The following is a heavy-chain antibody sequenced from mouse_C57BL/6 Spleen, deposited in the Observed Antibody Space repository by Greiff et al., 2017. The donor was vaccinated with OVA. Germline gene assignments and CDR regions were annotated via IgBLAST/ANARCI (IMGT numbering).Heavy chain of an antibody. CDR2: IDPEDGDT. V-gene: IGHV14-2*01. Sequence: VQLQQSGAELVKPGASVKLSCTASGFNIKDYYMHWVKQRTEQGLEWIGRIDPEDGDTNYAPKFQGKATITADTSSNTAYLQLSSLSSEDTAVYYCAKGYSNYWYFDVWGTGTTVTVSS. CDR3: AKGYSNYWYFDV. J-gene: IGHJ1*03. D-gene: IGHD2-5*01. CDR1: GFNIKDYY.